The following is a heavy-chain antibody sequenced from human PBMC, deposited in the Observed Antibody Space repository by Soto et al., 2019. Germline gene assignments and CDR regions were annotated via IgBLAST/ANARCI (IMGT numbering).Heavy chain of an antibody. CDR2: IYHSGST. Sequence: PSETLSLTCAVSGGSISSSNWWSWVRQPPGKGLEWIGEIYHSGSTNYNPSLKSRVTISVDKSKNQFSLKLSSVTAADTAVYYCARRARAAAGKGKGYYGMDVWGQGTTVTVSS. CDR1: GGSISSSNW. CDR3: ARRARAAAGKGKGYYGMDV. V-gene: IGHV4-4*02. D-gene: IGHD6-13*01. J-gene: IGHJ6*02.